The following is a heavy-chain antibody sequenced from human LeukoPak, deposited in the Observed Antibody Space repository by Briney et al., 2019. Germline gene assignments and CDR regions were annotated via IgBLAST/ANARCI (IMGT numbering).Heavy chain of an antibody. CDR1: GFPFSPDW. Sequence: GGSLRLSRVASGFPFSPDWMSWVRQAPGKGLEWVAMIKKSGSETHYVDSVKGRFTISRDSARNSLYLQMTSLKADDTAVYYCASLDTAAIRTGGYWGQGTLVTVSS. J-gene: IGHJ4*02. CDR3: ASLDTAAIRTGGY. CDR2: IKKSGSET. D-gene: IGHD5-18*01. V-gene: IGHV3-7*01.